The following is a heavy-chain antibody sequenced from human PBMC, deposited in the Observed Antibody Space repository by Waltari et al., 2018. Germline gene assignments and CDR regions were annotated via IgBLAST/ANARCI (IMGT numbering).Heavy chain of an antibody. Sequence: EVQLVESGGGLVRPGGSLRLSCAASGLPFSSYEMNWVRQAPGKGLEWVSYISSSGSTIYYADSVKGRFTISRDNAKNSLYLQMNSLRAEDTAVYYCASSGGFWYYFDYWGQGTLVTVSS. D-gene: IGHD2-2*03. J-gene: IGHJ4*02. CDR2: ISSSGSTI. CDR3: ASSGGFWYYFDY. V-gene: IGHV3-48*03. CDR1: GLPFSSYE.